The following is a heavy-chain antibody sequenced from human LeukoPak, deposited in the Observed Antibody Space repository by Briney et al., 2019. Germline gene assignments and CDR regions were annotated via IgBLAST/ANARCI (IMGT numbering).Heavy chain of an antibody. V-gene: IGHV3-48*01. J-gene: IGHJ4*02. CDR3: AKAWVTRGFWRENYFDY. D-gene: IGHD4-17*01. CDR2: ISSSSTI. CDR1: GFTFSSYS. Sequence: GGSLRLSCAASGFTFSSYSMNWVRQAPGKGLEWVSYISSSSTIYYADSVKGRFTISRDNSKNTLYLQMNSLRAEDTAVYYCAKAWVTRGFWRENYFDYWGQGTLVTVSS.